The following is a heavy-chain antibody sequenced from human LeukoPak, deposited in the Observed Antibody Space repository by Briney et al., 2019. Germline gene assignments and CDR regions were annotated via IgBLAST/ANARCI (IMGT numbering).Heavy chain of an antibody. CDR3: ARRGGLRFDWFDP. CDR2: IYYSGST. Sequence: PSETLSLTCTVSGGSISSSSYYWGWIRQPPGKGLEWIGSIYYSGSTYYNPSLKSRVTISVDTSKNQFSLKLSSVTAADTAVYYCARRGGLRFDWFDPWGQGTLVTVSS. CDR1: GGSISSSSYY. V-gene: IGHV4-39*07. D-gene: IGHD5-12*01. J-gene: IGHJ5*02.